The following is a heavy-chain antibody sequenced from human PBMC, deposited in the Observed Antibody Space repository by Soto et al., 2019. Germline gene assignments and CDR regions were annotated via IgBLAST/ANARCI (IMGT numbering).Heavy chain of an antibody. D-gene: IGHD6-13*01. J-gene: IGHJ6*02. V-gene: IGHV4-59*01. CDR2: IYYSGSP. Sequence: QVQLQESGPGLVKPSETLSLTCTVSGGSISSYYWSWIRQPPGKGLEWIGYIYYSGSPNYNPSLKRRVTITVNTSKNQFSPKLSSVTAADTALYYCASSNIAAAGVYYYGMDVWGRGTTVTVSS. CDR3: ASSNIAAAGVYYYGMDV. CDR1: GGSISSYY.